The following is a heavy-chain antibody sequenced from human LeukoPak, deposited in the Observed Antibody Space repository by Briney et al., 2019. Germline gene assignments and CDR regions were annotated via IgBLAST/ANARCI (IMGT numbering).Heavy chain of an antibody. CDR1: GFTFRGSA. V-gene: IGHV3-73*01. Sequence: PGGSLRLSCAASGFTFRGSAMHWVRQASGKGLEWVGRIRSKTNSYATAYAASVKGRFTISRDDSKNTAYLQMNSLKTEDTAVYYCTRTYSGSYYDHWGQGTLVTVSS. CDR2: IRSKTNSYAT. J-gene: IGHJ4*02. D-gene: IGHD1-26*01. CDR3: TRTYSGSYYDH.